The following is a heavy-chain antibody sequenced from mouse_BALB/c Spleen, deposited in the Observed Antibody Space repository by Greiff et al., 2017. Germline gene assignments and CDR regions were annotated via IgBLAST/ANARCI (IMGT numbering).Heavy chain of an antibody. CDR2: INPYNDGT. CDR3: ARSGGNYPLYYAMDY. V-gene: IGHV1-14*01. CDR1: GYTFTSYV. Sequence: VQLQQSGPELVKPGASVKMSCKASGYTFTSYVMHWVKQKPGQGLEWIGYINPYNDGTKYNEKFKGKATLTSDKSSSTAYMELSSLTSEDSAVYYCARSGGNYPLYYAMDYWGQGTSVTVSS. J-gene: IGHJ4*01. D-gene: IGHD2-1*01.